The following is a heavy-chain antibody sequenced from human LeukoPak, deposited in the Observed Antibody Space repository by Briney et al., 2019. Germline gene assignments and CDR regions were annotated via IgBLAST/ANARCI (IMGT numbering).Heavy chain of an antibody. CDR2: IWYDGSNK. CDR3: ARDCGGDCYRFDY. D-gene: IGHD2-21*02. V-gene: IGHV3-33*08. Sequence: GGSLRLSCAASGFTFSDYYMSWIRQAPGKGLEWVAVIWYDGSNKYYADSVKGRFTISRDNSKNTLYLQMNSLRAEDTAVYYCARDCGGDCYRFDYWGQGTLVTVSS. J-gene: IGHJ4*02. CDR1: GFTFSDYY.